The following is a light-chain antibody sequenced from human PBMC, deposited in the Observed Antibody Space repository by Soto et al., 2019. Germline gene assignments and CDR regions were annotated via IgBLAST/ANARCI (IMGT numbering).Light chain of an antibody. CDR1: QSVSSSY. J-gene: IGKJ3*01. Sequence: EIVLTQSPGTLSLSPGERATLSCSASQSVSSSYLAWYQQKPGQAPRLLIYGASSRATGIPDRFSGSGSGTVFTLNISGMEPEDCVLYYCQQYGSSLFTVGPGTKVDIK. V-gene: IGKV3-20*01. CDR3: QQYGSSLFT. CDR2: GAS.